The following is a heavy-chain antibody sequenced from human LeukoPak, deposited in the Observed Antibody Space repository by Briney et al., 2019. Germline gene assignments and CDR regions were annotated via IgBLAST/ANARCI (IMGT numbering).Heavy chain of an antibody. CDR3: ARDGPYYDSSGYYFGAFDI. D-gene: IGHD3-22*01. Sequence: SETLSLTCTVSGGSISSSSYYWGWIRQPPGKGLEWIGSIYYSGSTYYNPSLKSRVTISVDTSKNQFSLKLSSVTAADTAVYYCARDGPYYDSSGYYFGAFDIWGQGTVVTVSS. CDR1: GGSISSSSYY. J-gene: IGHJ3*02. V-gene: IGHV4-39*07. CDR2: IYYSGST.